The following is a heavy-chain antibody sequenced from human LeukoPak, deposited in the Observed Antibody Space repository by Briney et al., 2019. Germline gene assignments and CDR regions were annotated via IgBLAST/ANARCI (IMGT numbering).Heavy chain of an antibody. D-gene: IGHD1-7*01. CDR1: GFTFSNYW. Sequence: GGSLRLSCAASGFTFSNYWMSWVRQAPGKGLQWVANIKQDGSEKYYVDSVKGRFTISRDNAKKSPYLQMNSLRAEDTAVYYCARDDDWNYEDYWGQGTLVIVSS. CDR3: ARDDDWNYEDY. CDR2: IKQDGSEK. V-gene: IGHV3-7*01. J-gene: IGHJ4*02.